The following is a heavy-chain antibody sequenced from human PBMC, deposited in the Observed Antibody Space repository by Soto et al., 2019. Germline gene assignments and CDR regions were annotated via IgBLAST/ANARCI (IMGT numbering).Heavy chain of an antibody. CDR1: GFTFSRHG. CDR2: IWYDGSNT. CDR3: ARERGGSPGWFDP. Sequence: QVQLVESGGGVVQPGRSLRLSCAASGFTFSRHGMYWVRQAPGKGLEWVAAIWYDGSNTYYADSVKGRFTISRDNSKNARYLQMNSLRAEDTAMYYCARERGGSPGWFDPWGQGTLVSASS. J-gene: IGHJ5*02. D-gene: IGHD3-16*01. V-gene: IGHV3-33*01.